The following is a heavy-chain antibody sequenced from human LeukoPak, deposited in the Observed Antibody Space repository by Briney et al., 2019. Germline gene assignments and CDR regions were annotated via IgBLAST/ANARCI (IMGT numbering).Heavy chain of an antibody. CDR1: GGSISSGDYY. CDR2: IYYSGST. V-gene: IGHV4-39*02. J-gene: IGHJ3*02. Sequence: SETLSLTCTVSGGSISSGDYYWGWIRQPPGKGLEWIGSIYYSGSTYYNPSLKSRVTISVDTSKNQFSLKLSSVTAADTAVYYCARDTPYAFDIWGQGTMVTVSS. CDR3: ARDTPYAFDI.